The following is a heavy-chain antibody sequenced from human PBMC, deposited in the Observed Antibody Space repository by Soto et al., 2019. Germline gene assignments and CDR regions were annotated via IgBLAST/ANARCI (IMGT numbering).Heavy chain of an antibody. CDR1: GFTFSDYG. CDR3: AIELGVVYGMDV. V-gene: IGHV3-30-3*01. CDR2: ILYDGSNK. Sequence: QVQLVESGGGVVQPGRSLRLSCVVSGFTFSDYGMHWVRQAPGKRREWVAVILYDGSNKDYPDSVKGRFTISRDNSKNTLYLEMNGLRAEDTAVYYCAIELGVVYGMDVWGQGTTVTVSS. J-gene: IGHJ6*02. D-gene: IGHD2-15*01.